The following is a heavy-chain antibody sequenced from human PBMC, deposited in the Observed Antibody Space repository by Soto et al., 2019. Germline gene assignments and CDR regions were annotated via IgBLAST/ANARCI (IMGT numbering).Heavy chain of an antibody. CDR3: ARGGTFAYDTSGYSVY. V-gene: IGHV1-2*02. CDR1: GYTFSAYY. CDR2: ISPKSGGT. D-gene: IGHD3-22*01. J-gene: IGHJ4*02. Sequence: ASVKVSCKTSGYTFSAYYMHWVRQAPGQGLEWMGWISPKSGGTLYAQKFQGRVTMARDTSISTAYMELSRLRSDDTAVYYCARGGTFAYDTSGYSVYWGPGTLVTVSS.